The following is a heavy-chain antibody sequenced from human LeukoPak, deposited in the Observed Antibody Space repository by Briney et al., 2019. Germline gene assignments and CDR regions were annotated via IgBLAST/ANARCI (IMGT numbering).Heavy chain of an antibody. Sequence: GGSLRLSCAASGFTFSSYWMHWVRQAPGKGLEWVAVIWYDGSNKYYADSVKGRFTISRDNSKNTLYLQMNSLRAEDTAVYYCARDLGRPPYYFDYWGQGTLVTVSS. CDR3: ARDLGRPPYYFDY. V-gene: IGHV3-33*08. CDR1: GFTFSSYW. J-gene: IGHJ4*02. D-gene: IGHD6-6*01. CDR2: IWYDGSNK.